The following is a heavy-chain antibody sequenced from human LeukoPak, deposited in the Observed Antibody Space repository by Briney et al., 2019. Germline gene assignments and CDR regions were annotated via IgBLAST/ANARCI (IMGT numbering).Heavy chain of an antibody. V-gene: IGHV3-23*01. J-gene: IGHJ4*02. CDR2: ISSCGGTT. D-gene: IGHD6-19*01. Sequence: GGSVTLPCTASGFTFSSYAMNWLRQATGKALDWVSVISSCGGTTYCSDSVKGRFIISRDNSKNTLYLQMNSLRAEDTGVYYCAKAGIAVPATPEYCGQGTPVTVSS. CDR3: AKAGIAVPATPEY. CDR1: GFTFSSYA.